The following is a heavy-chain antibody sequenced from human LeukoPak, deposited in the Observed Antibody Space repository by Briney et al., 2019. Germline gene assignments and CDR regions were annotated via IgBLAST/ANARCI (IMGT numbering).Heavy chain of an antibody. CDR2: ISYDGSNK. CDR3: AKNYCSSTSCYADYYYYGMDV. D-gene: IGHD2-2*01. J-gene: IGHJ6*04. V-gene: IGHV3-30*18. CDR1: GFTFSSYG. Sequence: GGSLRLSCAASGFTFSSYGMHWVRQAPGKGLEWVAVISYDGSNKYYADSVKGRFTISRDNSKNTLYLQMNSLRAEDTAVYYCAKNYCSSTSCYADYYYYGMDVWGKGTTVTVSS.